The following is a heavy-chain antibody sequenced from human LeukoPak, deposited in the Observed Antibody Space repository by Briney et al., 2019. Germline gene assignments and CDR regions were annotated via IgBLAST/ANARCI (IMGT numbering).Heavy chain of an antibody. J-gene: IGHJ4*02. CDR2: INPNSGGT. D-gene: IGHD6-19*01. CDR1: GYTFTGYY. V-gene: IGHV1-2*02. CDR3: AREMKNGSGWTNHDY. Sequence: ASVKVSCKASGYTFTGYYMHWVRQAPGQGLEWMGWINPNSGGTNYAQKFQGRVTMTRDTSISTAYMELSRLRSDDTAVYYCAREMKNGSGWTNHDYWGQGTLVTVSS.